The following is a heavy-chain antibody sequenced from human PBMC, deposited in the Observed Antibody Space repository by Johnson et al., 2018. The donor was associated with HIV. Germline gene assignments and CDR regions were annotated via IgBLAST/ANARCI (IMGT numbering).Heavy chain of an antibody. J-gene: IGHJ3*02. CDR3: ARAGIVFDI. D-gene: IGHD2-15*01. CDR1: GFTFSTFG. V-gene: IGHV3-30*02. CDR2: IRYDGSDK. Sequence: QMLLVESGGGVVQPGGSLRLSCSASGFTFSTFGMHWVRQAPGKGLEWVAFIRYDGSDKYYGDSVKGRFTISRDNSKNTLYLQLNSLTAEDTAVYYCARAGIVFDIWGQGTMVTVSS.